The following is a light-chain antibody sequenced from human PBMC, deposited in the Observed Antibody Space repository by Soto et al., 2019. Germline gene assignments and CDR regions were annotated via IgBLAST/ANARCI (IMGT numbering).Light chain of an antibody. CDR3: EPRDSNNRV. CDR2: LEGSGSY. J-gene: IGLJ2*01. CDR1: SGHSSYM. Sequence: QLVLTQSSSASASLGSSVKLTCTLSSGHSSYMIAWHQQQPGKAPRYLLKLEGSGSYNKGRGVPDRFSGSSSGADRYLTMSSLQAEDEADYYCEPRDSNNRVFGGGTKLTLL. V-gene: IGLV4-60*03.